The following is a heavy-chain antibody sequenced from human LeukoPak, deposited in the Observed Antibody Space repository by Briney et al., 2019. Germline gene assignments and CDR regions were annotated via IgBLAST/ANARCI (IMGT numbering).Heavy chain of an antibody. CDR3: ARGGVSVGGNFDY. D-gene: IGHD4-23*01. V-gene: IGHV3-21*01. CDR2: ISRSSSYI. Sequence: PGGSLRLSCAASGFTFSSYTMNWVRQAPGKGLEWVSSISRSSSYIYYADSMKGRFTISRDNANNSLFLRMSSLRAEDTAVYYCARGGVSVGGNFDYWGQGTLVTVSS. CDR1: GFTFSSYT. J-gene: IGHJ4*02.